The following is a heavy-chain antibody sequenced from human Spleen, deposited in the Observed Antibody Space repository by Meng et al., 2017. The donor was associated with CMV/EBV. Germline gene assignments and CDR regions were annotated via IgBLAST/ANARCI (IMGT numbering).Heavy chain of an antibody. CDR1: GGSINSNNYY. CDR2: IFYNGKS. CDR3: ARAPERGYYYSYGMDV. J-gene: IGHJ6*02. V-gene: IGHV4-39*01. D-gene: IGHD3-16*01. Sequence: SETLSLTCTVSGGSINSNNYYWGWIRQPPGKGLEWIGSIFYNGKSYYSPSLKSRVTISVDTSKKQLSLQLTSVTAADTAVYYCARAPERGYYYSYGMDVWGQGTTVTVSS.